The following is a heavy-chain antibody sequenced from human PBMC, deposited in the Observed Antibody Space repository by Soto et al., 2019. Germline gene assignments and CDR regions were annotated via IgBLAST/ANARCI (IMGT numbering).Heavy chain of an antibody. CDR3: ANADYSSSWYHPGPGVPLDYYGMDV. J-gene: IGHJ6*02. CDR2: ISYDGSNK. CDR1: GFTFSSYG. V-gene: IGHV3-30*18. D-gene: IGHD6-13*01. Sequence: LRLSCAASGFTFSSYGMHWVRQAPGKGLEWVAVISYDGSNKYYADSVKGRFTISRDNSKNTLYLQMNSLRAEDTAVYYCANADYSSSWYHPGPGVPLDYYGMDVWGQGTTVTVSS.